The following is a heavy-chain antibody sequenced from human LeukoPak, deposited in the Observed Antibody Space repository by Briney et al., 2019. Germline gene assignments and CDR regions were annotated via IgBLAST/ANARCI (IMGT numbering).Heavy chain of an antibody. CDR2: IYNSGTT. CDR1: GGSLSSYY. CDR3: ARRTRELWSFDR. V-gene: IGHV4-59*08. J-gene: IGHJ4*02. Sequence: SETLSLTCSVSGGSLSSYYWSWIRQTPGKGLEWIGYIYNSGTTNYNPSLKSRVTTSVDTSKNQFSLKLSSVTAADTAVYYCARRTRELWSFDRWGQGTLVTVYS. D-gene: IGHD5-18*01.